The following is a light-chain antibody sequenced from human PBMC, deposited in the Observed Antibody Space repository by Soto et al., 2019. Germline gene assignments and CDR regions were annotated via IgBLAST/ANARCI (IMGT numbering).Light chain of an antibody. V-gene: IGKV1-5*03. CDR1: QSISNR. CDR2: KSS. CDR3: QQYNTYSWT. J-gene: IGKJ1*01. Sequence: DIQMTQFPSTLSASVRDRVTITCRASQSISNRLAWFQQKSGEAPNLLIHKSSSLESGVPSRFSGSGSGTEFTLTISSLQPDDFATYYCQQYNTYSWTFGQGTKVEIK.